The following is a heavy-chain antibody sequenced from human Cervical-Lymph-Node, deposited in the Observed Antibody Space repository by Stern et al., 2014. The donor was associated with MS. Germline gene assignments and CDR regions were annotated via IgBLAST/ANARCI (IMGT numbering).Heavy chain of an antibody. J-gene: IGHJ4*02. V-gene: IGHV4-61*02. Sequence: QLQLQESGPGLVKPSQTLSLTCTVSGGSISSGSYYWSWIRQPAGKGLEWIGRIYTSGSTNYNPSLKSRVTISVNTSKNHFPLNLSSGTAADTAVYYCARGRGIDYWGQGTLVTVSS. D-gene: IGHD3-10*01. CDR1: GGSISSGSYY. CDR2: IYTSGST. CDR3: ARGRGIDY.